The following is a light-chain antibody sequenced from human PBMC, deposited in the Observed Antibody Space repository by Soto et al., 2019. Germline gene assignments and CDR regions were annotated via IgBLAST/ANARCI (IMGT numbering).Light chain of an antibody. CDR3: QQYNSYWT. CDR1: QSVSSW. J-gene: IGKJ1*01. CDR2: DAS. Sequence: DIQMTQSPSTLSASVGDRVTITCRASQSVSSWLAWYQQKPGKAPNLLIYDASSLESGVPSRFSGSGSGTDFTLTISSLQPEDFATYYCQQYNSYWTFGQGTKVDIK. V-gene: IGKV1-5*01.